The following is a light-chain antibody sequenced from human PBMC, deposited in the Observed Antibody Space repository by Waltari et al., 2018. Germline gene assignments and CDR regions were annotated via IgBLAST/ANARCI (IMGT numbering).Light chain of an antibody. CDR2: DVR. J-gene: IGLJ3*02. V-gene: IGLV2-11*01. CDR3: CSYGGNFLWV. CDR1: NSDVGGYNY. Sequence: QSALTQPRSVSGSPGQSVTISCTGTNSDVGGYNYVSWFQHHPGKAPHLTLYDVRPRPSGVPDRFSGSQSANTASLTISGLQTDDEAHYYCCSYGGNFLWVFGGGTKLTVL.